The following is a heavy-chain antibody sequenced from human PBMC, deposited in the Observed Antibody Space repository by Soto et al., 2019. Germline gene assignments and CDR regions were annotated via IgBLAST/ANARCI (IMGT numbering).Heavy chain of an antibody. Sequence: SETLSLTCAVYGGSFSGYYWSWIRQPPGKGLEWIGEINHSGSTNYNPSLKSRVTISVDTSKNQFSLKLTSVTAADTAVYYCARDRYYGDYGYYYYGMDVWGQGTTVTVSS. CDR3: ARDRYYGDYGYYYYGMDV. J-gene: IGHJ6*02. D-gene: IGHD4-17*01. CDR2: INHSGST. V-gene: IGHV4-34*01. CDR1: GGSFSGYY.